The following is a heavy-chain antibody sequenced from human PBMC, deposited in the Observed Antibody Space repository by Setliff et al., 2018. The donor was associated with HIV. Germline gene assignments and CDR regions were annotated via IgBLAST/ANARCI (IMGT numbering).Heavy chain of an antibody. J-gene: IGHJ4*02. D-gene: IGHD5-12*01. CDR3: ARQNSGYAPGPFDY. Sequence: SETLSLTCTVSGGSISSYYWSWIRQPAGRGLEWIGRIYTSGSTNYNPSLKSRVTMSVDTSKNQFSLKLSSVTAADTAVYYCARQNSGYAPGPFDYWGQGILVTVSS. V-gene: IGHV4-4*07. CDR1: GGSISSYY. CDR2: IYTSGST.